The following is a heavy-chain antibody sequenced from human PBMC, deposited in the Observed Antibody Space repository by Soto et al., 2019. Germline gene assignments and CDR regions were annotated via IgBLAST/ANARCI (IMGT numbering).Heavy chain of an antibody. J-gene: IGHJ6*02. D-gene: IGHD2-2*01. CDR2: VYPGDSDT. Sequence: GESLKISCKGSGYSFTSYWIGWVRQMPGKGLEWMGIVYPGDSDTRYSPSFQGQVTISADKSISTAYLQWSSLKASDTAMYYCARTYCSSTSCYYYYGMDVWGQGTTVTVSS. CDR1: GYSFTSYW. CDR3: ARTYCSSTSCYYYYGMDV. V-gene: IGHV5-51*01.